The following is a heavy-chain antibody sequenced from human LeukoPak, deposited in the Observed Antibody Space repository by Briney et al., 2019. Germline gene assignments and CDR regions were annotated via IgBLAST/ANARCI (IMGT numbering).Heavy chain of an antibody. CDR2: INHSGST. CDR1: GGSFSGYY. J-gene: IGHJ4*02. D-gene: IGHD3-10*01. Sequence: SETLSLTCAVYGGSFSGYYWSWIRQPPGKGLEWIGEINHSGSTNYNASLKSRVTISVDTSKNQFSLKLSSVTAADTAVYYCARGRPYGSGSYDYWGQGTLVTVSS. V-gene: IGHV4-34*01. CDR3: ARGRPYGSGSYDY.